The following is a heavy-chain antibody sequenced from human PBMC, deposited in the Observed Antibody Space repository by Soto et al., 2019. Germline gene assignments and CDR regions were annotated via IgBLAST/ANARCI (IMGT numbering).Heavy chain of an antibody. J-gene: IGHJ4*02. CDR3: ARDPKSGNQKLYFDY. CDR2: VSGSGNTQ. D-gene: IGHD1-26*01. Sequence: EVQLVESGGNLVQPGGSLRLSCVASGFSFRSYSMNWVRQAPGKGPEWVAYVSGSGNTQYYAASVKGRFTISRDNAMQSLYLQLNSLRDEDTAVYYCARDPKSGNQKLYFDYWGQGALVTVSS. CDR1: GFSFRSYS. V-gene: IGHV3-48*02.